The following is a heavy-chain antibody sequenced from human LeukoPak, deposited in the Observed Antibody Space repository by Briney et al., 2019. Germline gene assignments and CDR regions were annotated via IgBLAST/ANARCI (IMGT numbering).Heavy chain of an antibody. Sequence: GGSLRLSCAASGFTFKTYSMNWVRQAPGKGLEWVSSITPTSSKTHIYYADSVKGRFTISRDNSKNTLYLQMNSLRADDTAVYFCARDAVPYSNSLNWFDPWGQGTLVTVSS. V-gene: IGHV3-21*01. CDR3: ARDAVPYSNSLNWFDP. D-gene: IGHD6-13*01. J-gene: IGHJ5*02. CDR2: ITPTSSKTHI. CDR1: GFTFKTYS.